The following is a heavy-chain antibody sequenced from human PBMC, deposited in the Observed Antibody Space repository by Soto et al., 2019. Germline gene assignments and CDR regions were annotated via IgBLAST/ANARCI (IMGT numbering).Heavy chain of an antibody. CDR1: GGSISSGYY. Sequence: TLSLTCTVSGGSISSGYYWTWIRQHPGRGLEWIGHIYYSGNTYYNPSLKSRATISVDTSKNQFALRLTSVTAADTAVYYCARYLGSGWSFDYWGQGTLVTVSS. CDR2: IYYSGNT. V-gene: IGHV4-31*03. J-gene: IGHJ4*02. CDR3: ARYLGSGWSFDY. D-gene: IGHD6-19*01.